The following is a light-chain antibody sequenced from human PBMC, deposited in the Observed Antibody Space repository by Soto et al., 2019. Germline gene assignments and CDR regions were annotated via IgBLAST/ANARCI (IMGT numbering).Light chain of an antibody. CDR3: SSYAGSNIVV. Sequence: QSALTQPPSASGSPGQSVTISCTGTSSDVGGYNYVSWYQQHPGKAPKLMIYEVSKRPSGVPDRFSGSKSGNTASLTVSGLRAEDEADYYCSSYAGSNIVVFGGGIKLTVL. V-gene: IGLV2-8*01. CDR1: SSDVGGYNY. J-gene: IGLJ2*01. CDR2: EVS.